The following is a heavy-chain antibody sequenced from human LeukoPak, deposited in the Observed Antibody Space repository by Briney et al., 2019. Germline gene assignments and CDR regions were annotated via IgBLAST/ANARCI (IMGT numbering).Heavy chain of an antibody. V-gene: IGHV4-39*01. CDR1: GGSISSSSYY. CDR2: IYYSGST. Sequence: SETLSLTCTVSGGSISSSSYYWGWIPQPPGKGLEWIGSIYYSGSTYYNPSLKSRVTISVDTSKNQFSLKLSSVTAADTAVYYCARTGDIVLMVYAIAAFDIWGQGTMVTVSS. CDR3: ARTGDIVLMVYAIAAFDI. D-gene: IGHD2-8*01. J-gene: IGHJ3*02.